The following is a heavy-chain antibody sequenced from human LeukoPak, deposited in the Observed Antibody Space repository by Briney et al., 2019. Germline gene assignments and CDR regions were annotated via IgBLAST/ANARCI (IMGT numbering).Heavy chain of an antibody. J-gene: IGHJ4*02. CDR3: ARRFSTAWYFDS. V-gene: IGHV4-39*01. CDR2: IYYGGNT. Sequence: AETLSLTCTVSAGSISSSTYWGWIRQPPGQGLEWIGTIYYGGNTYYNPSLESRVTISLDTSKNLFSLKLSSVTAADTAVYYCARRFSTAWYFDSWGQGTLVTVSS. CDR1: AGSISSSTY. D-gene: IGHD6-19*01.